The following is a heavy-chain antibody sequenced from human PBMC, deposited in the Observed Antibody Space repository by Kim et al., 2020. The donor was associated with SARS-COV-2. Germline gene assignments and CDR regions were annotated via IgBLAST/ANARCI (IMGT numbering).Heavy chain of an antibody. CDR2: IIPIFGTA. Sequence: SVKVSCKASGGTFSSYAISWVLQAPGQGLEWMGGIIPIFGTANYAQKFQGRVTITADESTSTAYMELSSLRSEDTAVYYCARDSIAAACFDYWGQGTLVTVSS. D-gene: IGHD6-13*01. CDR1: GGTFSSYA. CDR3: ARDSIAAACFDY. J-gene: IGHJ4*02. V-gene: IGHV1-69*13.